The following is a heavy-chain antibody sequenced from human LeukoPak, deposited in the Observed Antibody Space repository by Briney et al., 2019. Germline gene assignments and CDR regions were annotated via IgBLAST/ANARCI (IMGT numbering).Heavy chain of an antibody. CDR1: GGSVINTNW. CDR2: VHLDGRT. Sequence: PSGTLSLTCGVSGGSVINTNWWTWVRQPPGKGLEWIGEVHLDGRTNYNPSLESRLTMSVDVSENQVSLKVASVTAADTAVYYFAREGGFYRPLDYSGQGTLVTVSS. J-gene: IGHJ4*02. CDR3: AREGGFYRPLDY. D-gene: IGHD3-3*01. V-gene: IGHV4-4*02.